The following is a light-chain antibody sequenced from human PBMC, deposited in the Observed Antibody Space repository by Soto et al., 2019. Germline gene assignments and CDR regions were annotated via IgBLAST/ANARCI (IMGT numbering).Light chain of an antibody. J-gene: IGKJ1*01. CDR2: NSL. V-gene: IGKV3-15*01. Sequence: EIVMTQSPATLSVSPGESATLSCRASRSVSTNLAWYQQKPGQPPRLVIYNSLSRAAGVPARFSGSGSGTEFTLTISSLQSEDVSVYYCQHYNKWPPWTFGQGTKVEIK. CDR3: QHYNKWPPWT. CDR1: RSVSTN.